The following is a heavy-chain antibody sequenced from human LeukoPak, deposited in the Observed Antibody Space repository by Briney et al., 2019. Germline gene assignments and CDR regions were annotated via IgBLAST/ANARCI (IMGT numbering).Heavy chain of an antibody. D-gene: IGHD6-6*01. V-gene: IGHV3-21*01. CDR2: ISSSSSYI. CDR1: GFTFSSYS. CDR3: ARGEWSSSPFDY. J-gene: IGHJ4*02. Sequence: GGSLRLSCAASGFTFSSYSMNWVRQAPGKWLEWVSFISSSSSYIYYTDSVKGRFTISRDNAKNSLYLQLNSLRAEDTALYYCARGEWSSSPFDYWGQGTLVTVSS.